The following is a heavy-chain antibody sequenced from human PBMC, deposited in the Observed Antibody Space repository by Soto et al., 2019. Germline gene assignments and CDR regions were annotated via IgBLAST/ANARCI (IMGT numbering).Heavy chain of an antibody. CDR1: GGSISNSDYF. CDR2: ISHTGSP. D-gene: IGHD1-1*01. V-gene: IGHV4-39*01. J-gene: IGHJ4*02. Sequence: LQLQESGPGLVKPSETLSLTCTVSGGSISNSDYFWAWMRQPPGKGLEWVGNISHTGSPRYNPSPKSRVTISVDTSKNQFSLRLPSVTAADTAVFYCASQLESTTYFDYWGRGTLVTVSS. CDR3: ASQLESTTYFDY.